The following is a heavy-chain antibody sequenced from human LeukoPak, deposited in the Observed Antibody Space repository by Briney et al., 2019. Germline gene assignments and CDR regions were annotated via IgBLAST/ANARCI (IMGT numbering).Heavy chain of an antibody. CDR1: GYTFTGYY. V-gene: IGHV1-2*02. CDR3: ARDRIVVVTASQGYYYGMDA. J-gene: IGHJ6*02. D-gene: IGHD2-21*02. Sequence: ASVKVYCKASGYTFTGYYMHWVRQAPGQGLEWMGWINPNSGGTNYAQKFQGRVTMTRDTSVSTAYMELSRLRSDDTAVYYCARDRIVVVTASQGYYYGMDAWGQGTTVTVPS. CDR2: INPNSGGT.